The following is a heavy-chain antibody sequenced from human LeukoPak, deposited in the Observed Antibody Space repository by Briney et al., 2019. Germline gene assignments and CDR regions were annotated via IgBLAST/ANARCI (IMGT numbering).Heavy chain of an antibody. V-gene: IGHV4-59*08. CDR2: IYYSGSA. J-gene: IGHJ5*02. CDR1: GGSISSYY. CDR3: ARQGVDIVVVRFDP. D-gene: IGHD2-2*01. Sequence: SETLSLTCTVSGGSISSYYWSWIRQPPGKGLEWIGYIYYSGSANYNPSLKSRVTISVDTSKNQFSLKLSSVTAADTAVYYCARQGVDIVVVRFDPWGQGTLVTVSS.